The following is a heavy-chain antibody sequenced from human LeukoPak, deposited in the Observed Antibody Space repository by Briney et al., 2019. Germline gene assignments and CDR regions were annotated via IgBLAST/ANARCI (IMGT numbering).Heavy chain of an antibody. Sequence: GGSLRLSCTASGFIFTNFGLMWVRQAPGKGLEWVSAISNDGGGTTYADFVKGRFTISRDNSKNTLFLQMNSLRAEDTALYYCAKGSSGYFADLWGQGTLVTVSS. CDR1: GFIFTNFG. CDR2: ISNDGGGT. D-gene: IGHD3-22*01. J-gene: IGHJ5*02. V-gene: IGHV3-23*01. CDR3: AKGSSGYFADL.